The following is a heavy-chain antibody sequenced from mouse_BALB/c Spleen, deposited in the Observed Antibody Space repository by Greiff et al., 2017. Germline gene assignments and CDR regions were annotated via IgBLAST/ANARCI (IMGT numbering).Heavy chain of an antibody. CDR2: ISYSGST. V-gene: IGHV3-2*02. CDR3: ARNDGNWYFDV. J-gene: IGHJ1*01. Sequence: EVKLQESGPGLVKPSQSLSLTCTVTGYSITSDYAWNWIRQFPGNKLEWMGYISYSGSTSYNPSLKSRISITRDTSKNQFFLQLNSVTTEDTATYYCARNDGNWYFDVWGAGTTVTVSS. CDR1: GYSITSDYA. D-gene: IGHD2-3*01.